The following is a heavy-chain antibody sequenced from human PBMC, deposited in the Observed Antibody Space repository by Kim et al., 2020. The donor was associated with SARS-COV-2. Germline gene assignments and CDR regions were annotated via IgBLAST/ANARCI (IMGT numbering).Heavy chain of an antibody. CDR3: ARRAAVAKFDS. D-gene: IGHD6-13*01. Sequence: YNPALKSRVTMSTDTSRRQFSLKLRAATAADTAVYYWARRAAVAKFDSWGQGILVIVSS. V-gene: IGHV4-4*07. J-gene: IGHJ4*02.